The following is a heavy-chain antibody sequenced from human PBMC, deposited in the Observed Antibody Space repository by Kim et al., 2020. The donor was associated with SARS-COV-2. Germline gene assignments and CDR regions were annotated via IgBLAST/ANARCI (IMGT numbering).Heavy chain of an antibody. CDR3: ARKGSYSDF. Sequence: SETLSLTCTVSGDSINNYYWSWIRQPPEKGLEWIGYVHYSGSTNYNPSLKSRVTMSIDTSRNQFSLKLSSVTAADTAVYYCARKGSYSDFWGQGTLVTVSS. CDR1: GDSINNYY. V-gene: IGHV4-59*13. CDR2: VHYSGST. D-gene: IGHD1-26*01. J-gene: IGHJ4*02.